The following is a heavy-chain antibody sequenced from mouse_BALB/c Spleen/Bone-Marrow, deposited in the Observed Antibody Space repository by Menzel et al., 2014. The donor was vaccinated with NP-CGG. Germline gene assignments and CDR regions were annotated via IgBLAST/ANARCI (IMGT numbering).Heavy chain of an antibody. V-gene: IGHV3-2*02. D-gene: IGHD2-14*01. CDR1: GYSITSDYA. CDR2: ISYGGGT. J-gene: IGHJ2*01. CDR3: ARYRYDAGYFDY. Sequence: VQLQQSGPGLVKPSQSLSLTCTVTGYSITSDYAWNWIRQFPGNKLEWMGYISYGGGTSYTPSLKSRISITRDTSKNQFFLQLNSVTTEDTATYDCARYRYDAGYFDYWGQGTTLTVSS.